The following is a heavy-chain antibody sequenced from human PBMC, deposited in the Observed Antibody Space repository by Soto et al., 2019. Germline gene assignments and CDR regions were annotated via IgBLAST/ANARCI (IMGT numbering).Heavy chain of an antibody. CDR3: ARGLDSSGYSDDS. V-gene: IGHV4-34*01. J-gene: IGHJ4*02. D-gene: IGHD3-22*01. Sequence: SXETLTLTCSVYGVSFSGYCWSWIRQPPGKGLEWIGEINHSGSTNYNPSLKSRVTISVDTSKNQFSLKLSSVTAADTAVYYCARGLDSSGYSDDSWGQGTLVTVSS. CDR2: INHSGST. CDR1: GVSFSGYC.